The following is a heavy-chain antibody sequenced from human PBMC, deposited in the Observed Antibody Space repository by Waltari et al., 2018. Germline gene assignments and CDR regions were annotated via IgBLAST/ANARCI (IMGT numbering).Heavy chain of an antibody. Sequence: QVHLQESGPGLAKPSQTLSLTCSVSGASINSGDYYWSWIRQPPGKGLEWIGYISYSGTTDYTPSLKSRVSISLDTAKNDFSLEVRSVTAADTAMYYCARVDTIFGVVPHADAFDIWGQWTMVTVAS. D-gene: IGHD3-3*01. J-gene: IGHJ3*02. CDR3: ARVDTIFGVVPHADAFDI. CDR1: GASINSGDYY. V-gene: IGHV4-30-4*08. CDR2: ISYSGTT.